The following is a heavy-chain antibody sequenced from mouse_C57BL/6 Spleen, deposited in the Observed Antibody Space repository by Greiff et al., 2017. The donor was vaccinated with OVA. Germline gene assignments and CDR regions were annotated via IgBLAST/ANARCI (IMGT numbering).Heavy chain of an antibody. CDR2: IDPETGGT. Sequence: QVQLKESGAELVRPGASVTLSCKASGYTFTDYEMHWVKQTPVHGLEWIGAIDPETGGTAYNQKFKGKAILTADKSSSTAYMELRSLTSEDSAVYYCTRNWDYYGSSLDYWGQGTTLTVSS. CDR3: TRNWDYYGSSLDY. J-gene: IGHJ2*01. D-gene: IGHD1-1*01. V-gene: IGHV1-15*01. CDR1: GYTFTDYE.